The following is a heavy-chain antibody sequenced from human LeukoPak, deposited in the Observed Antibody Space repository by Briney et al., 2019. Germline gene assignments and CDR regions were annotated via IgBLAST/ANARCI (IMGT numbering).Heavy chain of an antibody. Sequence: PGGSLRLSCAASGFTVSSNYMSWVRQAPGKGLEWVSVIYSGGSTYYADSVKGRFTISRDNSKNTLYLQMNSLRAEDTAVYYCARRWTDSGTSLDYWGQGTLVTVSS. V-gene: IGHV3-53*05. CDR3: ARRWTDSGTSLDY. J-gene: IGHJ4*02. CDR2: IYSGGST. D-gene: IGHD1-26*01. CDR1: GFTVSSNY.